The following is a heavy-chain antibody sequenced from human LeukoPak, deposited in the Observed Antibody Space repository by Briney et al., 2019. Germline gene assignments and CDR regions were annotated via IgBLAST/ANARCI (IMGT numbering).Heavy chain of an antibody. J-gene: IGHJ4*02. V-gene: IGHV3-30*02. CDR3: AKSYGSGSYLYYFDY. Sequence: PGGSLRLSCAASGFTFSSYGMHWVRQAPGKGLEWVAFIRYDGSNKYYPDSVKGRFTISRDNSKNTLYLQMNSLRAEDTAVYYCAKSYGSGSYLYYFDYWGQGTLVTVSS. CDR1: GFTFSSYG. CDR2: IRYDGSNK. D-gene: IGHD3-10*01.